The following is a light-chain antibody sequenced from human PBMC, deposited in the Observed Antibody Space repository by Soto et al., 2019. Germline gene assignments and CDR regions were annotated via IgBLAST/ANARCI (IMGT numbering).Light chain of an antibody. CDR1: SSDVGGYNY. J-gene: IGLJ1*01. V-gene: IGLV2-14*01. Sequence: QSVLTQPASVSGPPGQSITLSCTGTSSDVGGYNYVSWYQQHPGKAPKFMIYDVSNRPSGVSNRFSGSKSGNTASLTISGLQAEEEADYYCSSYTTSNTRQIVFGTGTKVTVL. CDR3: SSYTTSNTRQIV. CDR2: DVS.